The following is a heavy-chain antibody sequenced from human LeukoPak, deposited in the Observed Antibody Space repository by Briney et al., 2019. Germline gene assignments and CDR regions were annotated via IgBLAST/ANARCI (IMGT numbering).Heavy chain of an antibody. CDR1: GFTFSSYE. CDR3: ARSFDI. J-gene: IGHJ3*02. CDR2: ISNSGGSI. V-gene: IGHV3-48*03. Sequence: GGSLRLSCAASGFTFSSYEMNWVRRVPGKGLEWVSHISNSGGSIYYADSVKGRFTISRDNAKNSLYLQMNSLRAEDTAVYYCARSFDIWGQGTMVTVSS.